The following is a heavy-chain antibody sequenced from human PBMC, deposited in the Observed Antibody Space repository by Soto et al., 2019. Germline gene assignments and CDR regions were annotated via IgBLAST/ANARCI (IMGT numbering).Heavy chain of an antibody. CDR2: ISYDGSNK. J-gene: IGHJ6*02. CDR3: AKEVTTVTTPSGGMDV. V-gene: IGHV3-30*18. Sequence: QVQLVESGGGVVQPGRSLRLSCAASGFTFSSYGMHWVRQAPGKGLEWVAVISYDGSNKYYADSVKGRFTISRDNSKNTLYLQMNSLRAEDTAVHYCAKEVTTVTTPSGGMDVWGQGTTVTVSS. CDR1: GFTFSSYG. D-gene: IGHD4-17*01.